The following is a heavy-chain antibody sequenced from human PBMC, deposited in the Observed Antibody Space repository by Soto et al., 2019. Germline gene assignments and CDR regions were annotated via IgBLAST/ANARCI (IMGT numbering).Heavy chain of an antibody. V-gene: IGHV1-2*02. J-gene: IGHJ6*02. CDR2: INPNSGDT. D-gene: IGHD1-26*01. CDR3: AKGGSIVAAGTRVDLYNAMDV. Sequence: ASVKVSCKASGYTFTGYYVHWVRQAPGQGLEWMGWINPNSGDTYLAQRFQGRVTMNRDTSIGTAYMELRGLTSDDTAEYYCAKGGSIVAAGTRVDLYNAMDVWRQGTTVTVPS. CDR1: GYTFTGYY.